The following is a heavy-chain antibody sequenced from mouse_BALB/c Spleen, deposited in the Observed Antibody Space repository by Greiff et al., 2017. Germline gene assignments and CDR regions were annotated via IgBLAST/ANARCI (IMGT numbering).Heavy chain of an antibody. Sequence: EVQLLESGAGLVKPGGSLKLSCAASGFTFTNYYIYWVRQTPGKRLEWVAIISDGGSYTYYPDSVKGRLTISRDNAKNNLYLQMSSLKAEDTYMYYSARRIHYYAGLAYWGQGTSVTVSA. CDR3: ARRIHYYAGLAY. J-gene: IGHJ4*01. CDR2: ISDGGSYT. CDR1: GFTFTNYY. D-gene: IGHD1-1*01. V-gene: IGHV5-4*02.